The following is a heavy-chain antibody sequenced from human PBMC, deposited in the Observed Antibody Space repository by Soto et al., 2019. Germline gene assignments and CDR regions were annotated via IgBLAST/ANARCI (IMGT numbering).Heavy chain of an antibody. CDR1: GGSISSYC. CDR2: IYYSGST. D-gene: IGHD6-13*01. J-gene: IGHJ5*02. CDR3: ARDNSPVSSSWYPPSSWFDP. Sequence: SETLSLTCTVSGGSISSYCLSWIRQPPGKGLEWIGYIYYSGSTNYNPSLKSRVTISVDTSKNQFSLKLSSVTAADTAVYYCARDNSPVSSSWYPPSSWFDPWGQGTLVTVSS. V-gene: IGHV4-59*01.